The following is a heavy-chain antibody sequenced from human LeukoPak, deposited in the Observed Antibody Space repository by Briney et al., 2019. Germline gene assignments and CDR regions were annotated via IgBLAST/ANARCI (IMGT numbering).Heavy chain of an antibody. J-gene: IGHJ6*03. CDR3: ARERLRSGYYMDV. CDR1: GGSISSYY. CDR2: IYTSGST. D-gene: IGHD3-16*01. Sequence: SETLSLTCTVSGGSISSYYWGWIRQPAGKGLEWIGRIYTSGSTNYNPSLKSRVTMSVDTSKNQFSLKLSSVTAADTAVYYCARERLRSGYYMDVWGKGTTVTVSS. V-gene: IGHV4-4*07.